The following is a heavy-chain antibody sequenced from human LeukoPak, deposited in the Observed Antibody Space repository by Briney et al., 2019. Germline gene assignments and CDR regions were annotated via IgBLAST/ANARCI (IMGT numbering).Heavy chain of an antibody. J-gene: IGHJ4*02. V-gene: IGHV3-48*01. CDR2: ISSSSSTI. Sequence: GSLRLSCAASGFTFSSYSMNWVRQAPGKGLEWVSYISSSSSTIYYADSVKGRFTISRDNAKNSLYLQMNSLRAEDTAVYYCARPMAAGVLDYWGQGTQVTVPS. D-gene: IGHD3-10*01. CDR3: ARPMAAGVLDY. CDR1: GFTFSSYS.